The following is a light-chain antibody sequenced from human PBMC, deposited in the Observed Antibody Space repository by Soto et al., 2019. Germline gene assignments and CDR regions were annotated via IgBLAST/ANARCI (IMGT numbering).Light chain of an antibody. CDR2: GAS. V-gene: IGKV3-20*01. CDR1: QSVSSIY. J-gene: IGKJ1*01. Sequence: EIVLTQSPGTLSLSPGERATLSCRASQSVSSIYLAWYQQKAGQAPRLLIYGASCRASGIPDRFSGSESGTDFTLTISRLEPEDFAVYYCQQYGSSPWTFGQGTKVEIK. CDR3: QQYGSSPWT.